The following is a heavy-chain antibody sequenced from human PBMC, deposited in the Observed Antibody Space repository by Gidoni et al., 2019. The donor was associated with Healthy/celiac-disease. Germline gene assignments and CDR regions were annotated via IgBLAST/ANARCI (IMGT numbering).Heavy chain of an antibody. D-gene: IGHD3-3*01. CDR3: AKGFLEWFDY. Sequence: EVQLVESGGVVVQPGGSLRLSCAASGFTFDDYTMHWVRQGPGKGLEWVSLISWDGGDTYYADSVKGRFTISRDNSKNSLYLQINSLRTEDTALYYCAKGFLEWFDYWGQGTLVTVSS. J-gene: IGHJ4*02. V-gene: IGHV3-43*01. CDR2: ISWDGGDT. CDR1: GFTFDDYT.